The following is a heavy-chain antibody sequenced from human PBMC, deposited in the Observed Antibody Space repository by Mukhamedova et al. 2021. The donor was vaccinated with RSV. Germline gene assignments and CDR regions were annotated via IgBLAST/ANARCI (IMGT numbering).Heavy chain of an antibody. D-gene: IGHD3-3*01. CDR2: ISSSGSTI. CDR3: ARVGNDDFSYYFDY. Sequence: GKGLEWVSYISSSGSTIYYADSVKGRFTISRDNAKNSLYLQMNSLRAEDTAVYYCARVGNDDFSYYFDYWGQGTLVTVSS. J-gene: IGHJ4*02. V-gene: IGHV3-48*03.